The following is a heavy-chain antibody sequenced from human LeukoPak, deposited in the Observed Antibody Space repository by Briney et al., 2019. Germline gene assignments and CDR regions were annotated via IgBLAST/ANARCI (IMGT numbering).Heavy chain of an antibody. CDR2: ISYDGSNK. Sequence: GRSLRLSCAASGFTFSSYAMHWVRQAPGKGLEWVAVISYDGSNKYYADSVKGRFTISRDNSKNTLYLQMNSLRAEDTAVYYCAKDSGGRYSSQHWFDPWGQGTLVTVSS. J-gene: IGHJ5*02. V-gene: IGHV3-30-3*01. CDR1: GFTFSSYA. CDR3: AKDSGGRYSSQHWFDP. D-gene: IGHD6-13*01.